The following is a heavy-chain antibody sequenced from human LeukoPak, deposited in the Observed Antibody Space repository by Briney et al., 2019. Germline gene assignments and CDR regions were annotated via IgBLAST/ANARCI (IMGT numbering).Heavy chain of an antibody. Sequence: ASVKVSCRASGGTFSSYAISWVRQAPGQGLEWMGIINPSGGSTSYAQKFQGRVTMTRDTSTSTVYMELSSLRSEDTAVYYCYYGSGSHFDYWGQGTLVTVSS. CDR2: INPSGGST. CDR3: YYGSGSHFDY. J-gene: IGHJ4*02. V-gene: IGHV1-46*01. CDR1: GGTFSSYA. D-gene: IGHD3-10*01.